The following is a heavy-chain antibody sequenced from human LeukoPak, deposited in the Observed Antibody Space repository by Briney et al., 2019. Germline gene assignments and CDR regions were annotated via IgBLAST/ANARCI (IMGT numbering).Heavy chain of an antibody. CDR3: ARRSTMVRGGRFDY. J-gene: IGHJ4*02. CDR2: INHSGST. D-gene: IGHD3-10*01. CDR1: GGSFSGYF. V-gene: IGHV4-34*01. Sequence: SETLSLTCAVYGGSFSGYFWSWIRQPPGKGLEWIGEINHSGSTNYNPSLKSRVTISVDTSKNQFSLELSSVTAADTAVYYCARRSTMVRGGRFDYWGQGTLVTVSS.